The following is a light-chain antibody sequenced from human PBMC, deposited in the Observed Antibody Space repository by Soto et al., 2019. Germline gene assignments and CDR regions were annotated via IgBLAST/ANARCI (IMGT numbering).Light chain of an antibody. CDR1: QNIVNW. Sequence: DIQMTQSPSTLSASVGDRVTITCRARQNIVNWLAWYQQKPGKAPNLLIYKTSTLQRGVPSRFSGSGSGTEFTLTISSLQPDDFATYYCQQYDSHLMYTFGQGTKVEI. V-gene: IGKV1-5*03. CDR2: KTS. J-gene: IGKJ2*01. CDR3: QQYDSHLMYT.